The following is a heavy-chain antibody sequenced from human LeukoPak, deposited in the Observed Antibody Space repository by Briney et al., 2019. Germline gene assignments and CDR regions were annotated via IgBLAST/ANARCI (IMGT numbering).Heavy chain of an antibody. CDR1: GYTFTSYD. CDR2: MNPNSGNT. V-gene: IGHV1-8*03. J-gene: IGHJ5*02. Sequence: ASVKVSCKASGYTFTSYDINWVRLATGQGLEWMGWMNPNSGNTGYAQKFQGRVTITRNTSISTAYMELSSLRSEDTAVYYCARAGKYYDILTGFSSMGFDPWGQGTLVTVSS. D-gene: IGHD3-9*01. CDR3: ARAGKYYDILTGFSSMGFDP.